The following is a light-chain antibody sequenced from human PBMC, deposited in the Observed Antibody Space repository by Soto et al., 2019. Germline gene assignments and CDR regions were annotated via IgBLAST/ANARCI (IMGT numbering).Light chain of an antibody. Sequence: EIVLTQSPGTLSLSPGERATLSCRASQTLSNSYLAWYQQKPGQAPRLLIYDASNRATGIPARFSGGGSGTDFTLTISSLEPEDFAVYYCQQRSNWPIPFGQGTRLEIK. J-gene: IGKJ5*01. V-gene: IGKV3-11*01. CDR2: DAS. CDR3: QQRSNWPIP. CDR1: QTLSNSY.